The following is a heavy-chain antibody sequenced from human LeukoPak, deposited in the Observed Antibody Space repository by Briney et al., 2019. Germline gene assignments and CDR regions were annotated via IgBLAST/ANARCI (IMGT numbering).Heavy chain of an antibody. Sequence: PGGSLRLSCAASEFTFSTSWMSWVRQAPGKGLEWVANIKEDGSERYYVDSVKGRFTISRDNAKNSLCLQMNSLRVEDTAVYYCARGGYSYGSWGQGTLVTVSS. J-gene: IGHJ1*01. V-gene: IGHV3-7*05. CDR2: IKEDGSER. CDR3: ARGGYSYGS. D-gene: IGHD5-18*01. CDR1: EFTFSTSW.